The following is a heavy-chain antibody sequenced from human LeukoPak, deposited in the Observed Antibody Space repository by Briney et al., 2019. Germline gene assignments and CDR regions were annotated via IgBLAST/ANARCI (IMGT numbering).Heavy chain of an antibody. D-gene: IGHD3-3*01. CDR1: GYTLTELS. J-gene: IGHJ3*02. CDR3: AKDFTIFGVVIIGNAFDI. V-gene: IGHV1-24*01. Sequence: GASVKVSCKVSGYTLTELSMHWVRQAPGKGLERMGGFDPEDGETIYAQKFQGRVTMTEDTSTDTAYMELSSLRAEDTAVYYCAKDFTIFGVVIIGNAFDIWGQGTMVTVSS. CDR2: FDPEDGET.